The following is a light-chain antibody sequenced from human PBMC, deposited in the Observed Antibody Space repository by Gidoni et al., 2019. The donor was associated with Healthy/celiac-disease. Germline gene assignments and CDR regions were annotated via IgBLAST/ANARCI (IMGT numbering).Light chain of an antibody. CDR1: QSVSSY. J-gene: IGKJ5*01. V-gene: IGKV3-11*01. CDR3: QQRSNWPPNT. CDR2: DAS. Sequence: EIVLTQSPATLSLSPGERATLTCRASQSVSSYLAWYQQKPGQAPSLLIYDASNRATGIPARFSGSGSGTDFTFTISSLEPEDFAVYYCQQRSNWPPNTFGQGTRLEIK.